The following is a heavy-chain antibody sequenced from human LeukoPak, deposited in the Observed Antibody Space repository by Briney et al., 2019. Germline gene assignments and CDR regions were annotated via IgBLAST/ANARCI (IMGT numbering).Heavy chain of an antibody. CDR1: GYTFTGYY. V-gene: IGHV1-2*06. CDR3: ARDMAVANGGFDY. J-gene: IGHJ4*02. CDR2: INPNNGGT. D-gene: IGHD6-19*01. Sequence: GASVKVSCKASGYTFTGYYMHWVRQAPGQGLEWMGRINPNNGGTNYAQKFQGRVTMTRDTSISTAYMELSRLRSDDTAVYYCARDMAVANGGFDYWGQGTLVTVSS.